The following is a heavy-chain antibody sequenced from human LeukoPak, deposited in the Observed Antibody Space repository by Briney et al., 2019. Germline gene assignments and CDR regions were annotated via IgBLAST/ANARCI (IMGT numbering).Heavy chain of an antibody. J-gene: IGHJ4*02. CDR2: INGGSSII. CDR3: ARDVFDDFSLDY. CDR1: GFAFNTYS. Sequence: GGSLRLSCAASGFAFNTYSMNWARQAPGRGLEWVSAINGGSSIIHYADSVKGRFTISRDNAKNSLYLQMNSLRAEDTAVYYCARDVFDDFSLDYWGQGTLVTVSS. V-gene: IGHV3-21*01. D-gene: IGHD3/OR15-3a*01.